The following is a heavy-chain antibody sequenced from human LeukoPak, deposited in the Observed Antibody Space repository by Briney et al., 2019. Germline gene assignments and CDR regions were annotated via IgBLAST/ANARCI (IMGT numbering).Heavy chain of an antibody. CDR1: GGSISSSNW. V-gene: IGHV4-4*02. D-gene: IGHD6-13*01. J-gene: IGHJ4*02. CDR2: IYHSGST. CDR3: ASISIAAAGAFDY. Sequence: SETLSLTCAVSGGSISSSNWWSWVRQPPGKGLEWIGEIYHSGSTNYNPSLKSRVTMSVDKSKNQFSLKLSSVTAADTAVYYCASISIAAAGAFDYWGQGTLVTVSS.